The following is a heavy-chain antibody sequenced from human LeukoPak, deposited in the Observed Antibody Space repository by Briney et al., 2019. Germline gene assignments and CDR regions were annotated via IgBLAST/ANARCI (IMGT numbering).Heavy chain of an antibody. CDR2: INHSGST. CDR1: GGSFSGYY. J-gene: IGHJ4*02. D-gene: IGHD3-9*01. Sequence: PSETLSLTCAVYGGSFSGYYWSWNRQPPGKGLEWIGEINHSGSTNYNPSLKSRVTISVDTSKNQFSLKLSSVTAADTAVYYCARGAHDILTGYYVDYWGQGTLVTVSS. V-gene: IGHV4-34*01. CDR3: ARGAHDILTGYYVDY.